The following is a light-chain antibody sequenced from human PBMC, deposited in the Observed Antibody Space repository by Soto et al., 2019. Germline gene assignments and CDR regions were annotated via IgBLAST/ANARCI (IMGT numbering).Light chain of an antibody. CDR1: GSDVGGYNF. V-gene: IGLV2-14*01. Sequence: QSVLTQPASVSGSPGQSITISCTGTGSDVGGYNFVSWYQQYPGKAPKLMIYEVNKRPSGVSNRFSGSKSGHTASLTISGLQAEDEADYYCSSFTTTITRVFGGGTKLTVL. CDR2: EVN. J-gene: IGLJ3*02. CDR3: SSFTTTITRV.